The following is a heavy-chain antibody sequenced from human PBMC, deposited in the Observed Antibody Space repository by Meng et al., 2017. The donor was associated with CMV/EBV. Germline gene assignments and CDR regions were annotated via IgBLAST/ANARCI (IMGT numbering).Heavy chain of an antibody. D-gene: IGHD3-22*01. V-gene: IGHV3-74*01. Sequence: GGSLRLSCTASGFTFSSYWMHWVRQAPGKGLVWVSRIYNDGSSTHYADSVERRCTISRDNAKETVYLQVDSLSVEDTAVYYCARGHVSGYYYPDWGQGTLVTVSS. CDR1: GFTFSSYW. CDR3: ARGHVSGYYYPD. CDR2: IYNDGSST. J-gene: IGHJ4*02.